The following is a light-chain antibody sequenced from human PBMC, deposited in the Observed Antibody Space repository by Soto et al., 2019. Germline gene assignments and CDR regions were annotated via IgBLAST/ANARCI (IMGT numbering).Light chain of an antibody. J-gene: IGLJ1*01. CDR3: CSFAGGLFV. CDR1: NSNIGSHNY. V-gene: IGLV2-11*01. Sequence: ALTQPRSVSGSPGQAVTVSCTGSNSNIGSHNYVSWYQQHPGKAPKLLLHDVTERPSGVPGRFSGSKSGNTASLTISGLQAEDEADYFCCSFAGGLFVFGSGTKVTVL. CDR2: DVT.